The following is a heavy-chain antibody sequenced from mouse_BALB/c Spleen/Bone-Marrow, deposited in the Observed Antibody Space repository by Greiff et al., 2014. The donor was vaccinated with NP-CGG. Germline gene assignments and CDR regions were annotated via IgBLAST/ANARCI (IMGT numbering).Heavy chain of an antibody. CDR3: KRSLGRFAY. CDR1: GYTFTDHA. Sequence: QVQLQQSDAELVKPGASVKISCKASGYTFTDHAIHWVKQKPEQGLEWIGYISPGDGVIKFNEKFKGKAILTADKSSSTAYMQLNSLTSEDSAVYFCKRSLGRFAYWGQGTLVTVSA. CDR2: ISPGDGVI. J-gene: IGHJ3*01. V-gene: IGHV1S53*02. D-gene: IGHD4-1*01.